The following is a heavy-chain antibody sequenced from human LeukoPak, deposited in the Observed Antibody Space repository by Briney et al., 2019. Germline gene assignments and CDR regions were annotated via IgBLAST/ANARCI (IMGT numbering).Heavy chain of an antibody. J-gene: IGHJ4*02. CDR1: GYTFTGYY. Sequence: ASVKASCKASGYTFTGYYMHWVRQAPGRGLEWMGWINPNSGSTNYAQKFQGRVTMTRDTSICTAYMELSRLRSDDTAVYYCATYDYYDSSGYDYWGQGTLVTVSS. V-gene: IGHV1-2*02. D-gene: IGHD3-22*01. CDR3: ATYDYYDSSGYDY. CDR2: INPNSGST.